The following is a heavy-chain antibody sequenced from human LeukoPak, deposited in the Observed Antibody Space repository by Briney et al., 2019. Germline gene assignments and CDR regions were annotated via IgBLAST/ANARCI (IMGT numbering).Heavy chain of an antibody. CDR3: AKAPWGDYACLDY. D-gene: IGHD4-17*01. J-gene: IGHJ4*02. Sequence: GGSLRLSCAASGFTFSSYSMNWVRQAPGKGLEWVSSISSSSSYIYYADSVKGRFTISRDNSKNTLYLQMNSLRAEDTAVYYCAKAPWGDYACLDYWGQGTLVTVSS. V-gene: IGHV3-21*01. CDR2: ISSSSSYI. CDR1: GFTFSSYS.